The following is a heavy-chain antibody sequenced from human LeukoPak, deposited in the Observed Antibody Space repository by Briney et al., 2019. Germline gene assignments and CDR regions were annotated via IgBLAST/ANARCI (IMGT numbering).Heavy chain of an antibody. V-gene: IGHV1-18*01. CDR3: ARESRLHWFGELPIDY. J-gene: IGHJ4*02. Sequence: ASVKVSCKASGYTFTDYAISWVRQAPGQGLEWMGWISAYNGDTNYAQKLQGRVTMTIDTSTSTAYMEVRGLTSDDTAVYFCARESRLHWFGELPIDYWGQGTLATVSS. CDR2: ISAYNGDT. D-gene: IGHD3-10*01. CDR1: GYTFTDYA.